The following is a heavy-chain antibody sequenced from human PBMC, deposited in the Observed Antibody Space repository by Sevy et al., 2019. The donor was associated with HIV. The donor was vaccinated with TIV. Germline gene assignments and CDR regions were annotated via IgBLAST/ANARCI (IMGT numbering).Heavy chain of an antibody. CDR1: GIAFSTYA. D-gene: IGHD3-22*01. CDR3: AKDFADVYYYHSYAAVDY. J-gene: IGHJ4*02. V-gene: IGHV3-23*01. CDR2: ISASGYST. Sequence: GGYLRLSCAASGIAFSTYAMFWVRQAPGKGLERVSSISASGYSTYYADSVKGRFTLSRDNSKNTLDLQMNSLRADDTDVYYCAKDFADVYYYHSYAAVDYWGQGTLVAVSS.